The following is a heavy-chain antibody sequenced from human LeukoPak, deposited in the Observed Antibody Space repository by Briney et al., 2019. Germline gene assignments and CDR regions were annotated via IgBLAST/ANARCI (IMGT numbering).Heavy chain of an antibody. V-gene: IGHV1-8*03. J-gene: IGHJ6*03. D-gene: IGHD3-3*02. CDR3: ARSGLARFYYYYYMDV. CDR2: MNPNSGNT. Sequence: ASVKVSCKASGYTFTSYDINWVRQATGQGLEWMGWMNPNSGNTGYAQKFQGRVTITRNTSISTAYMELSSLRSEDTAVYYCARSGLARFYYYYYMDVWGKGTTVTVSS. CDR1: GYTFTSYD.